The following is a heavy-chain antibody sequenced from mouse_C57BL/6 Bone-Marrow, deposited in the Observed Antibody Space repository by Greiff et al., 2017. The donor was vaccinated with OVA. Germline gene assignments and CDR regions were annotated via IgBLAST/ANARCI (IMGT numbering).Heavy chain of an antibody. CDR1: GFSLSTFGMG. D-gene: IGHD2-3*01. Sequence: QVTLKESGPGILQPSQTLSLTCSFSGFSLSTFGMGVGWIRQPSGKGLEWLAHIWWDDDKYYNPALKSRLTISKDTSKNQVFLKIANVDTADTATYYCARMVWLLPYYYAMDYWGQGTSVTVSS. J-gene: IGHJ4*01. V-gene: IGHV8-8*01. CDR2: IWWDDDK. CDR3: ARMVWLLPYYYAMDY.